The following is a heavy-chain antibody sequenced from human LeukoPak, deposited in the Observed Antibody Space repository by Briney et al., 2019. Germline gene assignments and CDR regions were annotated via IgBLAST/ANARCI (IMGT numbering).Heavy chain of an antibody. CDR1: GGSISSGSYY. Sequence: SSQTLSLTCTVSGGSISSGSYYWSWIRQPAGKGLEWIGRIYTSGSTNYNPSLKSRVTMSVDTSKNQFSLKLSSVTAADTAVYYCARDYGDPRGYWFDPWGQGTLVTVSS. CDR3: ARDYGDPRGYWFDP. D-gene: IGHD4-17*01. J-gene: IGHJ5*02. V-gene: IGHV4-61*02. CDR2: IYTSGST.